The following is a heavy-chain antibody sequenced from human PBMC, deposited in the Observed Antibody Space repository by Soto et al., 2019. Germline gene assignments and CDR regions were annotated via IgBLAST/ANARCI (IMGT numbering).Heavy chain of an antibody. Sequence: KTSETLSLTCAVSGYSISSGYYWGWIRQPPGKGLEWIGSIYHSGSTYYNPSLKSRVTISVDTSKNQFSLKLSSVTAADTAVYYCASDYGDPPLLDWGQGTLVTVSS. CDR3: ASDYGDPPLLD. CDR2: IYHSGST. V-gene: IGHV4-38-2*01. D-gene: IGHD4-17*01. J-gene: IGHJ4*02. CDR1: GYSISSGYY.